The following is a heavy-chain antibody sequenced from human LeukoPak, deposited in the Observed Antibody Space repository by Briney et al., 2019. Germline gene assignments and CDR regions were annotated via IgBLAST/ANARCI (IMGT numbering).Heavy chain of an antibody. Sequence: PGGSLRLSCAASGFTFSNYWMHWVRQAPGKGLVWVSRTNTDASSTTYADSVKGRFTISRDSAKNTLYLQMNSLRAEDTAVYYCARDSAYCGGDCYLFDIWGQGTMVTVSS. CDR3: ARDSAYCGGDCYLFDI. D-gene: IGHD2-21*01. CDR2: TNTDASST. V-gene: IGHV3-74*01. J-gene: IGHJ3*02. CDR1: GFTFSNYW.